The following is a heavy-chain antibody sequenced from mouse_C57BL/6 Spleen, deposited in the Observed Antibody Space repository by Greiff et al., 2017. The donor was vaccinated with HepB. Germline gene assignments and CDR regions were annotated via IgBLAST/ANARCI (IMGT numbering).Heavy chain of an antibody. V-gene: IGHV1-39*01. J-gene: IGHJ1*03. D-gene: IGHD1-1*01. CDR2: INPNYGTT. CDR3: ARSTTTVVNWYFDV. Sequence: VQLQQSGPELVKPGASVKISCKASGYSFTDYNMNWVKQSNGKSLEWIGVINPNYGTTSYNQKFKGKATLTVDQSSSTAYIQLNSLTSEDSAVYYCARSTTTVVNWYFDVWGTGTTVTVSS. CDR1: GYSFTDYN.